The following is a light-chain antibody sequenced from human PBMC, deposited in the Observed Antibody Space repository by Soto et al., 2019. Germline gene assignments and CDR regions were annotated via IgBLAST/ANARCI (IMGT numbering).Light chain of an antibody. V-gene: IGKV1-5*03. Sequence: DIQMTQSPSTLSASVRDRVTITCRASQSISSWLAWYQQKPGKAPKLLIYKASSLESGVPSRFSGSGSRTEFTLTISSLQPDDFATYYCKQYNRYWTFGQGTKVEIK. CDR2: KAS. CDR1: QSISSW. CDR3: KQYNRYWT. J-gene: IGKJ1*01.